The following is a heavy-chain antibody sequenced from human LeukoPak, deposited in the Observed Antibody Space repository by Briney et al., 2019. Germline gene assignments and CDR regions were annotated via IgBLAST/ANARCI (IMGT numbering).Heavy chain of an antibody. V-gene: IGHV3-23*01. Sequence: GGSLRLSCAAPGFTFSSYAMSWVRQAPGKGLEWVSVISADSATTFYADSVKGRFTISRDNAKNTVFLQMSSLRAEDTALYYCARKSASGNYPLDYWGQGTLVTVSS. CDR3: ARKSASGNYPLDY. CDR2: ISADSATT. J-gene: IGHJ4*02. CDR1: GFTFSSYA. D-gene: IGHD3-10*01.